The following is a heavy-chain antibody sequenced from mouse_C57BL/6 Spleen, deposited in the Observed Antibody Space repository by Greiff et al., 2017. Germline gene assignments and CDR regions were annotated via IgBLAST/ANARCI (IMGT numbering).Heavy chain of an antibody. CDR3: ARWLPHYYAMDY. J-gene: IGHJ4*01. D-gene: IGHD2-2*01. Sequence: QVQLKESEPGLVQPSQSLSITCTVSGFSLTRYGVHWVRQPPGKGLEWLGVIWSGGSTDYNAAFISRLSISKDNSKRQVFFKMNSLQADDTAIYYCARWLPHYYAMDYWGQGTSVTVSS. V-gene: IGHV2-4*01. CDR1: GFSLTRYG. CDR2: IWSGGST.